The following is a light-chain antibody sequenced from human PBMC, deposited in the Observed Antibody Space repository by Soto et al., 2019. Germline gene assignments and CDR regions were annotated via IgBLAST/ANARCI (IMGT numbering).Light chain of an antibody. CDR3: QQANSFHWT. CDR2: AAS. J-gene: IGKJ1*01. Sequence: DIQMTQSPSTLSASVGDRVTITCRASESINIWLAWYQQKPGKAPKLLIYAASSLQSGVPSRFSGSGSGTDFTLTISSLQPEDFATYYCQQANSFHWTFGQGTKVDIK. V-gene: IGKV1-12*02. CDR1: ESINIW.